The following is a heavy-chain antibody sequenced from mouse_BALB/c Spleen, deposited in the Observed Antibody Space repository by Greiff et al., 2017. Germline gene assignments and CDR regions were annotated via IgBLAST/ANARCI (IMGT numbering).Heavy chain of an antibody. J-gene: IGHJ1*01. D-gene: IGHD2-4*01. V-gene: IGHV1-54*01. CDR3: ARGYDYDYWYFDV. Sequence: QVQLQQSGAELVRPGTSVKVSCKASGYAFTNYLIEWVKQRPGQGLEWIGVINPGSGGTNYNEKFKGKATLTADKSSSTAYMQLSSLTSDDSAVYFCARGYDYDYWYFDVWGAGTTVTVSS. CDR2: INPGSGGT. CDR1: GYAFTNYL.